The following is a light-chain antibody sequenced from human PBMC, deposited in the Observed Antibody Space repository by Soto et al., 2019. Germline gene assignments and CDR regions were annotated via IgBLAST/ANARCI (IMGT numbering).Light chain of an antibody. CDR2: EVT. CDR3: RSYAAGNMNHCV. V-gene: IGLV2-8*01. J-gene: IGLJ3*02. CDR1: STDVGVNNY. Sequence: QSALTQPPSASGSPGQSVTISCTGTSTDVGVNNYVSCYQQYPGRAPKLMIYEVTKRPSGGPDRCSGYKSCSTASLTVFGVRAGEEGEDYYRSYAAGNMNHCVFGGGTKVTVL.